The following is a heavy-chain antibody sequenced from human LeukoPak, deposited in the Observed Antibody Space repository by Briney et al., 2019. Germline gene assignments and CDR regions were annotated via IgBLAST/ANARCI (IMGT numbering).Heavy chain of an antibody. Sequence: SVKVSCKASGGTFSSYAISWVRQAPGQGLEWMGGIIPIFGTANYAQKFQGRVTITADKSTSTAYMELSSLRSEDTAVYYCAKDMSTRVTPISYAFDVWGQGTKVTVSS. J-gene: IGHJ3*01. D-gene: IGHD4-23*01. V-gene: IGHV1-69*06. CDR3: AKDMSTRVTPISYAFDV. CDR1: GGTFSSYA. CDR2: IIPIFGTA.